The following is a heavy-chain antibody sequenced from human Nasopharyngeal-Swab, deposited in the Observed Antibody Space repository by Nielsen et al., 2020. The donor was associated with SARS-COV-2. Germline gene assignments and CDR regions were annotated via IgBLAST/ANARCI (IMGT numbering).Heavy chain of an antibody. CDR1: GFTFSNAW. CDR3: TPAVIFDY. V-gene: IGHV3-15*07. J-gene: IGHJ4*02. Sequence: GESLKISCAASGFTFSNAWMNWVRQAPGKGLEWFGRIKSKTDGGTTDYAAPVKGRFTISRDDSKNTLYLQMNSLKTEDTAVYYCTPAVIFDYWGQGTLVTVSS. CDR2: IKSKTDGGTT.